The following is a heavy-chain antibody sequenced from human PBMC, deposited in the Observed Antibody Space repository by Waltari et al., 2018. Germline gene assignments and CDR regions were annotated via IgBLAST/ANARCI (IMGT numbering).Heavy chain of an antibody. Sequence: EVQLLVSGGGLVQPGGSMRLSCAASRLNFSRASWMSWVRQAPGKGLEWLANIKSDEVETYYVDSVKGRFTISRDNARNSLYLQMNSLRDDDTAVYYCASLDTAPSGLAFWGQGTLVTVSS. CDR1: RLNFSRASW. CDR3: ASLDTAPSGLAF. CDR2: IKSDEVET. D-gene: IGHD5-18*01. V-gene: IGHV3-7*01. J-gene: IGHJ4*02.